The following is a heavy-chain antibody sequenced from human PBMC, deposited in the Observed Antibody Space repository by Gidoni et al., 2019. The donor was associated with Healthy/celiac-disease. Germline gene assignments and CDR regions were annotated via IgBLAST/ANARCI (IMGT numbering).Heavy chain of an antibody. V-gene: IGHV4-39*01. D-gene: IGHD2-21*01. J-gene: IGHJ3*02. Sequence: QLQLQESGPGLVKPSETLSLTCTVSGGSISSSSYYWGWIRQPPGKGLEWIGSIYYSGSTYYNPSLKSRVTISVDTSKNQFSLKLSSVTAADTAVYYCARLMTQTYLNAFDIWGQGTMVTVSS. CDR1: GGSISSSSYY. CDR2: IYYSGST. CDR3: ARLMTQTYLNAFDI.